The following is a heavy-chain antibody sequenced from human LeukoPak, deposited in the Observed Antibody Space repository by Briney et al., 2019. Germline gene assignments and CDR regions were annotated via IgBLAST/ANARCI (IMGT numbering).Heavy chain of an antibody. V-gene: IGHV3-23*01. CDR3: GKHSHRRYFFFLGGDY. CDR1: GFTFSSYA. Sequence: GGSLRLSCAASGFTFSSYAMSWVRQAPGKGLEWVSAISGSGGSTYYADSVKGRFTISRDNSKNTLYLQMNSLRAEDTAVYYCGKHSHRRYFFFLGGDYWGQGTLVTVSS. D-gene: IGHD2/OR15-2a*01. CDR2: ISGSGGST. J-gene: IGHJ4*02.